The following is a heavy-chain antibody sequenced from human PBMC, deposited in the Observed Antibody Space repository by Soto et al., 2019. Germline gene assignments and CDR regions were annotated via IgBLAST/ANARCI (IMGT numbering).Heavy chain of an antibody. V-gene: IGHV1-69*12. D-gene: IGHD3-9*01. J-gene: IGHJ6*02. CDR1: GGTFSRHG. CDR2: IPPIFGTA. Sequence: QAQLVQSGAEVKKPGSSVKVSCKASGGTFSRHGISWVRQAPGQGLEWLGGIPPIFGTANYPQKFQGRVTITADESTSTAYMELSSLRSEDTAVYYCASNDDILTGSYYYGMDVWGQGTTVTVSS. CDR3: ASNDDILTGSYYYGMDV.